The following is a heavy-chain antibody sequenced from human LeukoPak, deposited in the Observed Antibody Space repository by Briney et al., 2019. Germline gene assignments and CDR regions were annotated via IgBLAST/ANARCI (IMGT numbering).Heavy chain of an antibody. V-gene: IGHV1-2*02. J-gene: IGHJ6*02. Sequence: ASVKVSCQASGYTFTGYYMHWVQQAPGQGLEWMGWINPNSGGTNYAQKFQGRVTMNRDTSISTAYMELSRLRSDDTAVYYCAREYDSSGYGYYGMDVWGQGTTVTVSS. D-gene: IGHD3-22*01. CDR3: AREYDSSGYGYYGMDV. CDR1: GYTFTGYY. CDR2: INPNSGGT.